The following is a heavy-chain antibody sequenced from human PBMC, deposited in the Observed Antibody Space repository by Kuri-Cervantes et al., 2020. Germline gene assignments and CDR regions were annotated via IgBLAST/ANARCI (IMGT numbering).Heavy chain of an antibody. D-gene: IGHD6-19*01. CDR2: ISTYNGNT. J-gene: IGHJ3*02. V-gene: IGHV1-18*01. CDR3: ARRRGWLVPGAFDI. CDR1: GYTFTAYG. Sequence: ASVKVSCKASGYTFTAYGISWVRQAPGQGLEWMGWISTYNGNTIYAQKLQGRVTMTTDTSTSTAYMELRSLRSDDTAVYYCARRRGWLVPGAFDIWGQGTMVTVSS.